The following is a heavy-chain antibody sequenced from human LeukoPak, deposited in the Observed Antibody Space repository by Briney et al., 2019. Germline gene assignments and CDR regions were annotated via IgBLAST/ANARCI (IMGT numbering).Heavy chain of an antibody. V-gene: IGHV3-53*01. Sequence: PGGSLRLSCAASGFRFSSYAMSWVRQAPGKGLEWVSVIYSGGSTYYADSVKGRFTISRDNSKNTLYLQMNSLRAEDTAVYYCASVSSSPWVRDYWGQGTLVTVSS. CDR3: ASVSSSPWVRDY. CDR2: IYSGGST. J-gene: IGHJ4*02. D-gene: IGHD6-6*01. CDR1: GFRFSSYA.